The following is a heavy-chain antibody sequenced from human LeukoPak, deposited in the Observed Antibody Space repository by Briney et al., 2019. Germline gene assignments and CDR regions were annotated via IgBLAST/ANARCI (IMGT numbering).Heavy chain of an antibody. CDR3: ARGFNAGSWYYMGFDY. CDR1: GFTFSSYD. D-gene: IGHD6-13*01. Sequence: PRGSLRLSCAASGFTFSSYDMHWVRQATGKGLGWVSAIGTAGDTYYPGSVKGRFTISRENAKNSLYLQMNSLRAGDTAVYYCARGFNAGSWYYMGFDYWGQGTLVTVSS. J-gene: IGHJ4*02. CDR2: IGTAGDT. V-gene: IGHV3-13*01.